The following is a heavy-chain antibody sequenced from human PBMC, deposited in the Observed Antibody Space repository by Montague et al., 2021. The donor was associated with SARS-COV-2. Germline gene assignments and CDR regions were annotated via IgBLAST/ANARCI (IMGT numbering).Heavy chain of an antibody. V-gene: IGHV3-53*01. D-gene: IGHD6-6*01. CDR3: ARDAEGIAARRSDAFDI. CDR2: IYRGGST. Sequence: SLRLSCAASGFTVSSTYMNWVRQAPGKGLEWVPVIYRGGSTYYADSVKGRFTISRDNSKNTLYLQVNSLRAEDTAVYYCARDAEGIAARRSDAFDIWGQGTMVTASS. J-gene: IGHJ3*02. CDR1: GFTVSSTY.